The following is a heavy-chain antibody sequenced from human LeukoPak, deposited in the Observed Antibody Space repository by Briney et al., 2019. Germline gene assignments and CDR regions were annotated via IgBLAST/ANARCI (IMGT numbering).Heavy chain of an antibody. J-gene: IGHJ4*02. V-gene: IGHV3-7*03. CDR1: GFIFSGYW. CDR2: IKQDGSEK. CDR3: ARDTPVGAPTFDY. Sequence: GRSLRLSCAGSGFIFSGYWMSWVRQAPGKGLEWVANIKQDGSEKYYVDSVKGRFTISRDNAKNSLYLQMNSLRAEDTAVYYCARDTPVGAPTFDYWGQGTVVTVSS. D-gene: IGHD1-26*01.